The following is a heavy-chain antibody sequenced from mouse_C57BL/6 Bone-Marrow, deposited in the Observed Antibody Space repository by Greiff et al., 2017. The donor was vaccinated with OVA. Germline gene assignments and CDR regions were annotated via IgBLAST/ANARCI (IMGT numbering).Heavy chain of an antibody. CDR3: ARIASTVVSSYYFDV. J-gene: IGHJ2*01. V-gene: IGHV8-8*01. D-gene: IGHD1-1*01. Sequence: QVTLKVSGPGILQPSQTLSLTCSFSGFSLSTFGMGVGWLRQPSGNGLEWLAHIWWDDDKYYNTALKSRLTISKDTSKNQVFLQIANVDTADTATYYGARIASTVVSSYYFDVWGQGTTLTVSS. CDR2: IWWDDDK. CDR1: GFSLSTFGMG.